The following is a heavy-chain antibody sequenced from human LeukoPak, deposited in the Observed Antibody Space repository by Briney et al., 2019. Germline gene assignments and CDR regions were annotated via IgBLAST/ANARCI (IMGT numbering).Heavy chain of an antibody. CDR2: ISHTGST. CDR1: NGPITSTKW. V-gene: IGHV4-4*02. D-gene: IGHD2-21*01. J-gene: IGHJ3*02. Sequence: SGTLSLTCTVSNGPITSTKWWSLVRQPPGKGLEWIGEISHTGSTNYNPSFNSRVTMSVDKSKNQFSPNLKSVTAADTALYYCASSSLVVVVTYGFDIWGRGTAVTVSS. CDR3: ASSSLVVVVTYGFDI.